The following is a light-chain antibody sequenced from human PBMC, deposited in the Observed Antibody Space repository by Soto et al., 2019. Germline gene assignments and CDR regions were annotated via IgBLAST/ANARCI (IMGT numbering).Light chain of an antibody. CDR2: KAI. Sequence: DIQMTQSPSTLSASVGDGVTITCRASQSITTWLAWYQQKPGKAPKLLIYKAINLQSGVPSRFSGSGSGTEFTLTISSLQPDDFATYYCQRYNDYQYVFGQGTKLDMK. V-gene: IGKV1-5*03. CDR3: QRYNDYQYV. CDR1: QSITTW. J-gene: IGKJ2*01.